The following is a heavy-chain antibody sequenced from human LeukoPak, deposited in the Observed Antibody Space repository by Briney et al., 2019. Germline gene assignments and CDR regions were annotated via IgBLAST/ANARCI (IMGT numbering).Heavy chain of an antibody. Sequence: SVKVSCKTSGFTFTRSAVQWVRQARGQGLEWRGWIGDGGGNTNYAQRFQDRVTITRDMSTRTAYMELSILRCEDTAVYYCAAEIYGANSDCCTFDFWGPGTPVTVSS. CDR1: GFTFTRSA. CDR3: AAEIYGANSDCCTFDF. D-gene: IGHD4-23*01. J-gene: IGHJ3*01. CDR2: IGDGGGNT. V-gene: IGHV1-58*01.